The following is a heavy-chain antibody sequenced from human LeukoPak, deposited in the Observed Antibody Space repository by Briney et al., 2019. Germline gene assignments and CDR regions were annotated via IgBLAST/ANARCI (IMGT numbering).Heavy chain of an antibody. J-gene: IGHJ4*02. CDR2: ISSNGGST. D-gene: IGHD2-15*01. CDR1: GFTFSSYA. Sequence: PGGSLRLSCSASGFTFSSYAMYWVRQAPGKGLEYVSAISSNGGSTYYADSVKGRFTISRDNSKNTLYLQMSSLRAEDTAVYYCVKDLKLGYCSGGSCYSPGSDYWGQGTLVTVSS. CDR3: VKDLKLGYCSGGSCYSPGSDY. V-gene: IGHV3-64D*06.